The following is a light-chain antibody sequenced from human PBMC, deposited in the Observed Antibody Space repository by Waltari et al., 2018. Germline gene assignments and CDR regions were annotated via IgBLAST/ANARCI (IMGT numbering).Light chain of an antibody. J-gene: IGLJ2*01. CDR2: EVN. CDR1: SRDNGSYDL. CDR3: CSFRGRGTVL. V-gene: IGLV2-23*02. Sequence: QSALTQPASVSGSPGQSITISCSGTSRDNGSYDLVYWYQQPPGKAPKVIIYEVNKRPSGVSNRFSGSKSGNTASLTISGLQTEDEGDYYCCSFRGRGTVLFGGGTKVTVL.